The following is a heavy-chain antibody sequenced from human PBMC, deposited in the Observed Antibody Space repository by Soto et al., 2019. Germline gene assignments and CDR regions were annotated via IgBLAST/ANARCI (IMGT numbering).Heavy chain of an antibody. J-gene: IGHJ3*02. Sequence: EVQLLESGGGLVQPGGSLRLSCAASGFTFSSYAMSWVRQAPGKGLEWVSAISGSGASTYYADSVKGRFTISRDNSENTLYVQMNSLRAEDTALYYCAKDARSNWNTGHYNGAFDSWGQGTMVTVSS. CDR3: AKDARSNWNTGHYNGAFDS. V-gene: IGHV3-23*01. D-gene: IGHD1-1*01. CDR2: ISGSGAST. CDR1: GFTFSSYA.